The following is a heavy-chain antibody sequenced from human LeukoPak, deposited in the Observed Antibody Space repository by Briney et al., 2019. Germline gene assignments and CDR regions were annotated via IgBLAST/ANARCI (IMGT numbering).Heavy chain of an antibody. Sequence: GGSLRLSCAASEFSVGSNYMTWVRQAPGKGLEWVSLIYSGGSTYYADSVKGRFTISRDNSKNTLYLQMNSLRAEDTAVYYCARRPVWPREWLVLVQPKAFDYWGQGTLVTVSS. CDR3: ARRPVWPREWLVLVQPKAFDY. CDR1: EFSVGSNY. V-gene: IGHV3-66*04. J-gene: IGHJ4*02. CDR2: IYSGGST. D-gene: IGHD6-19*01.